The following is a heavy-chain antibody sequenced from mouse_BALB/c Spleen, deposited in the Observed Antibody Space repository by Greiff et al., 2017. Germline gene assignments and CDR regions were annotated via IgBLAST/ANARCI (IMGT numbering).Heavy chain of an antibody. V-gene: IGHV5-17*02. CDR2: ISSGSSTI. D-gene: IGHD1-1*01. CDR3: ARSTTVVARYFDY. Sequence: EVKVVESGGGLVQPGGSRKLSCAASGFTFSSFGMHWVRQAPEKGLEWVAYISSGSSTIYYADTVKGRFTISRDNPKNTLFLQMTSLRSEDTAMYYCARSTTVVARYFDYWGQGTTLTVSS. CDR1: GFTFSSFG. J-gene: IGHJ2*01.